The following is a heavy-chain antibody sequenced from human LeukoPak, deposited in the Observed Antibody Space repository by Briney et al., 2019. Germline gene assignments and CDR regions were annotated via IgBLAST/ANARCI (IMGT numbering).Heavy chain of an antibody. J-gene: IGHJ5*02. CDR3: ARIPGIAAAGTGWFDP. Sequence: ESLSLTCAVYGGSFSGYYWSWIRQPPGKGLEWIGEIIHSGSTNYNPSLKSRGTISVDTSKNQFSLKLSSVTAADTAVYYCARIPGIAAAGTGWFDPWGQGTLVT. CDR1: GGSFSGYY. V-gene: IGHV4-34*12. D-gene: IGHD6-13*01. CDR2: IIHSGST.